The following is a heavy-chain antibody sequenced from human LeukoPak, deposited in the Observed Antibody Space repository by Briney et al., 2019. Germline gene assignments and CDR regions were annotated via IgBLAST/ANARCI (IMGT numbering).Heavy chain of an antibody. CDR3: AKANYDFWSGSWGYYYYYMDV. D-gene: IGHD3-3*01. CDR2: IPYDGSNK. Sequence: GGSLRLSCAASGFAFSRHGIHWVRQAPGKGLEWVAFIPYDGSNKFYADSVKGRFTISGDNSKNTLYLQMNSLRAEDTAVYYCAKANYDFWSGSWGYYYYYMDVWGKGTTVTVSS. V-gene: IGHV3-30*02. CDR1: GFAFSRHG. J-gene: IGHJ6*03.